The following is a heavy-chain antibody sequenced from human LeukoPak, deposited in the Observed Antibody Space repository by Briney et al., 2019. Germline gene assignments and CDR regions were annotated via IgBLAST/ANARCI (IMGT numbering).Heavy chain of an antibody. CDR1: GGSFSGYY. CDR2: INHSGST. D-gene: IGHD5-18*01. V-gene: IGHV4-34*01. J-gene: IGHJ4*02. Sequence: PSETLSLTCAVYGGSFSGYYWSWIRQPPGKGLEWIGEINHSGSTNYNPSLKSRVTISVDTSKNQFSLKLSSVTAADTAVYYCARDVGYSYGVDYWGQGTLVTVPS. CDR3: ARDVGYSYGVDY.